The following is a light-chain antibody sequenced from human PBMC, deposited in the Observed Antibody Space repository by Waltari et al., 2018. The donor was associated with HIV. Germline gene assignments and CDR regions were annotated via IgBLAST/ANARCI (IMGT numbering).Light chain of an antibody. CDR3: SSYTSSNTVI. Sequence: QSALTQSASVSGSPGQSITTSCTGTSSDVGGYNSVSWYQQHPGKAPKLVIYNVSNRPSGVSNRFSGSKSGNTASLTISGLQAEDEAEYYCSSYTSSNTVIFGGGTRVTVL. V-gene: IGLV2-14*01. J-gene: IGLJ2*01. CDR2: NVS. CDR1: SSDVGGYNS.